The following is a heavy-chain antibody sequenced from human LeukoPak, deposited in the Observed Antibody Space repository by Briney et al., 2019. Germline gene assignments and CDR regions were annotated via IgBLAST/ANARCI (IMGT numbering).Heavy chain of an antibody. CDR1: GGSISSGNYY. CDR2: IYTSGST. D-gene: IGHD6-19*01. Sequence: SETLSLTCTVSGGSISSGNYYWSWIRQPAGKGLEWIGRIYTSGSTNYNPSLKSRVTMSVDTSKNQFSLKLSSVTAADTAVYYCASSGWGNWFDPWGQGTLVTVSS. V-gene: IGHV4-61*02. J-gene: IGHJ5*02. CDR3: ASSGWGNWFDP.